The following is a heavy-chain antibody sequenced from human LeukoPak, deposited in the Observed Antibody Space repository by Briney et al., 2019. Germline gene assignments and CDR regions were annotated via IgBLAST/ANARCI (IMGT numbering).Heavy chain of an antibody. CDR1: GYTFSTYG. V-gene: IGHV1-18*01. D-gene: IGHD3-3*01. J-gene: IGHJ3*02. Sequence: GASVKVSCKASGYTFSTYGFSWVRQAPGQGLEWMGWISAYNGNTNYAQRLQGRVTMTTDTSTSTAYMELRSLRSDDTAVYYCARVMSSKECAFDIWGQGTMVTVSS. CDR2: ISAYNGNT. CDR3: ARVMSSKECAFDI.